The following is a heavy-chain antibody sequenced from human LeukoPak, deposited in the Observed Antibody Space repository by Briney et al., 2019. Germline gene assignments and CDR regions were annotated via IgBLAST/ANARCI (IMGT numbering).Heavy chain of an antibody. D-gene: IGHD3-10*01. V-gene: IGHV4-59*08. J-gene: IGHJ6*02. CDR2: IYHSGST. CDR3: ASHPLRGGYYYGMDV. Sequence: PSETLSLTCTVSGGSISSYYWSSIRQTPGKGLEWIGYIYHSGSTNYNPSLKSRVTISVDTSKNQFSLKLSSVTAADTAVYYCASHPLRGGYYYGMDVWGQGTTVTVSS. CDR1: GGSISSYY.